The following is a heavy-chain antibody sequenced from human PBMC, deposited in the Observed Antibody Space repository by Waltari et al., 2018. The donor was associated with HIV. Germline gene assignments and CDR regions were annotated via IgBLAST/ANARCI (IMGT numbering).Heavy chain of an antibody. D-gene: IGHD2-2*01. CDR1: GYTFTGPS. CDR2: INPNSGGT. J-gene: IGHJ4*02. V-gene: IGHV1-2*06. CDR3: ARGRPESIVIIPVATFDY. Sequence: QVQLVQSVAEVKQPAASEQFPFKASGYTFTGPSFQSMRQAPGQGLEWMGRINPNSGGTNYAQKFQGRVTMTRDTSISTAYMELSRLRSDDTAVYYCARGRPESIVIIPVATFDYWGQGTLVTVSS.